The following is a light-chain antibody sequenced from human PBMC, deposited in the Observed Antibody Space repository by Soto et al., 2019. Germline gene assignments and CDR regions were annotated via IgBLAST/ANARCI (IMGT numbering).Light chain of an antibody. V-gene: IGKV3-20*01. CDR1: QSVSSSY. Sequence: EIVLTQSPGTLSLSPGERATLSCRASQSVSSSYLVWYQQKPGQAPSLLIYGASSRATGIPDRFSGSGSGTDFTLTISRLEPEDFAVYYCQQYDSSSWTFGQGTKVEIK. CDR3: QQYDSSSWT. J-gene: IGKJ1*01. CDR2: GAS.